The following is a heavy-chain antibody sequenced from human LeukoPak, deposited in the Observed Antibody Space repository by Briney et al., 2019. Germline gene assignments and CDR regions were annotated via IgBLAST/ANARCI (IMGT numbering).Heavy chain of an antibody. D-gene: IGHD3-16*02. V-gene: IGHV3-30-3*01. Sequence: GRSLRLCCAASGFTFSSYAMHWVRLAPGKGLEWVAVISYDGSNKYYADSVKGRFTISRDNPKNTLYLQMNSLRAEDTAVYYCARDPSPSDYVWASYRLYWGQGTLVIVSS. CDR1: GFTFSSYA. J-gene: IGHJ4*02. CDR3: ARDPSPSDYVWASYRLY. CDR2: ISYDGSNK.